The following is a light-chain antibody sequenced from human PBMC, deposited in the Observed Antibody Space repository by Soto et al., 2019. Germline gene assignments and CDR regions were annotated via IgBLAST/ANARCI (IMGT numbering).Light chain of an antibody. Sequence: QSVLTQSPSVSAAPGQKVTISCSGSSSKIGNNYVSWYQQLPGTAPKLLMYDNNNRPSGIPDRFSGSKSGTSGTLDITGLQTGDDADYYCATWDGSLPGEVFGGGTKLTVL. V-gene: IGLV1-51*01. CDR3: ATWDGSLPGEV. CDR2: DNN. J-gene: IGLJ2*01. CDR1: SSKIGNNY.